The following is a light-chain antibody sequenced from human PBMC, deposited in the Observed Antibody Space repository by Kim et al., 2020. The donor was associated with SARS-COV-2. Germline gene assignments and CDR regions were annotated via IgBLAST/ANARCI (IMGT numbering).Light chain of an antibody. CDR3: SSLTSSNAVV. CDR1: SRDVGNYDR. CDR2: EVS. Sequence: GQSVTISCTGTSRDVGNYDRVSWYQQPPGTAPKLIIYEVSRRPSEVPDRFSGSKSGNTASLTISGLQAEDEADYYCSSLTSSNAVVFGGGTQLTVL. J-gene: IGLJ2*01. V-gene: IGLV2-18*02.